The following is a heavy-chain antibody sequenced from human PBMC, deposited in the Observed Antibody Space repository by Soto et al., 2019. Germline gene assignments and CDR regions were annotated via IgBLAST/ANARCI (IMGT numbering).Heavy chain of an antibody. V-gene: IGHV3-23*01. J-gene: IGHJ5*02. CDR3: AKSRASSSWMGDWFDP. D-gene: IGHD6-13*01. CDR2: ISGSGGST. Sequence: EVQLLESGGGLVQPGGSLRLSCAASGFTFSSYAMSWVRQAPGKGLEWVSAISGSGGSTYYADSVKGRFTISRDNSKNTLYLQMNSLRVEDTAVYYCAKSRASSSWMGDWFDPWGQGTLVTVSS. CDR1: GFTFSSYA.